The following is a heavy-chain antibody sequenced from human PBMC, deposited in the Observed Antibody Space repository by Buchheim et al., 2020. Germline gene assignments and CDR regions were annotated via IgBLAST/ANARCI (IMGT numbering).Heavy chain of an antibody. CDR3: ARGDYYGSGSYSLFDS. Sequence: QVQLYESGPGLLKPSETLSLICTVSGGSISSHYWNWIRQPPGKGLEWIGYLYNSGNTNYNPSLKSRVTISVDTSKNQFSLKLSSVTAADTAVYYCARGDYYGSGSYSLFDSWGQGTL. J-gene: IGHJ4*02. CDR1: GGSISSHY. CDR2: LYNSGNT. V-gene: IGHV4-59*11. D-gene: IGHD3-10*01.